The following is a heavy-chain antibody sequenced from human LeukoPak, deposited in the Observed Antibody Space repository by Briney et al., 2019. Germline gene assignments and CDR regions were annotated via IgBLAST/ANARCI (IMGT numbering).Heavy chain of an antibody. D-gene: IGHD6-13*01. J-gene: IGHJ3*02. CDR2: ISPSGGIT. V-gene: IGHV3-23*01. Sequence: AGGSLRLSCAASGFTFSSHGMNWVRQAPGKGLEWVSGISPSGGITYYTDSVKGRFTISRDNSKNTQSLQMNSLRAEDTAVYYCARVAAAGNAFDIWGQGTMVTVSS. CDR1: GFTFSSHG. CDR3: ARVAAAGNAFDI.